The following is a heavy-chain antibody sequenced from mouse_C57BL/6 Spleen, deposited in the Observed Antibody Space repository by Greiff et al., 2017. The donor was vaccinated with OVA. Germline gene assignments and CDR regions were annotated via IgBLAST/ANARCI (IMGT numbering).Heavy chain of an antibody. D-gene: IGHD2-4*01. CDR1: GYSITSGYY. V-gene: IGHV3-6*01. CDR2: ISYDGSN. J-gene: IGHJ3*01. Sequence: ESGPGLVKPSQSLSLTCSVTGYSITSGYYWNWIRQFPGNKLEWMGYISYDGSNNYNPSLKNRISITRDTSKNQFFLKLNSVTTEDTATYYWARDYDYGEGFAYLGQGALGPVSA. CDR3: ARDYDYGEGFAY.